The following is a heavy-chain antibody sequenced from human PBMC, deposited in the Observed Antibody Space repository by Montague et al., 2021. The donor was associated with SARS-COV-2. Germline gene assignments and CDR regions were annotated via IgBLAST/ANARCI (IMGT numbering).Heavy chain of an antibody. D-gene: IGHD6-19*01. CDR3: AKQPGAGAVVYWYFDL. V-gene: IGHV3-23*01. CDR2: IFGSGAGT. CDR1: GFAFSNFA. J-gene: IGHJ2*01. Sequence: SLRLSCAASGFAFSNFAMTWVRQPPGKGLEWVSSIFGSGAGTYYADSVKGRFTISRDNSRNTVYLQMNSLRSEDTAKYYCAKQPGAGAVVYWYFDLWGRGTVVSVSS.